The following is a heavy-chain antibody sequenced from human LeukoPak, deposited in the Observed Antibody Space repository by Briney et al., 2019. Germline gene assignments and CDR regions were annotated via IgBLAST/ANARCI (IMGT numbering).Heavy chain of an antibody. CDR3: ARAPYDSSGYYVY. CDR1: GYTFTRYA. CDR2: INTNTGNP. V-gene: IGHV7-4-1*02. J-gene: IGHJ4*02. Sequence: GASVKVSCKASGYTFTRYAVNWVRQAPGQGPEWMGWINTNTGNPTYAQGFTGRFVFSLDTSVSTAFLQITSLKAEDTAVYYCARAPYDSSGYYVYWGQGTLVTVSS. D-gene: IGHD3-22*01.